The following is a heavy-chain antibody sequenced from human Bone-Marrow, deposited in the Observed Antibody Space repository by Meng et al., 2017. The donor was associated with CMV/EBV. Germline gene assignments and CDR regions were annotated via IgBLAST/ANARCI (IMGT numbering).Heavy chain of an antibody. J-gene: IGHJ4*02. Sequence: GGSLRLSCAASGFTFSNYAMHWVRQAPGKGLEWVAVISYDGSNQYYADSVKGRFTISRDNSKNTLYLQMNSLRAEDTAVYYCASSVMLDYWGQGTLVTVPS. V-gene: IGHV3-30*04. CDR2: ISYDGSNQ. CDR1: GFTFSNYA. CDR3: ASSVMLDY. D-gene: IGHD3-16*01.